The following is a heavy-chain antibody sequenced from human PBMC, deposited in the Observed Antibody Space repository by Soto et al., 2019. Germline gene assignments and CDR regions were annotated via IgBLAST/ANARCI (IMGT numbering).Heavy chain of an antibody. Sequence: QVQLVQSGAEGKKPGSSVKVSCKASGGTFSSYAISWVRQAPGQGLEWMGGIIPIFGTANYAQKFQGGVTITADESTSTAYMELTSLRSEDTAVYYCAEGQRDYGDYERYYWGQGTLVTVSS. CDR1: GGTFSSYA. J-gene: IGHJ4*02. V-gene: IGHV1-69*12. CDR2: IIPIFGTA. D-gene: IGHD4-17*01. CDR3: AEGQRDYGDYERYY.